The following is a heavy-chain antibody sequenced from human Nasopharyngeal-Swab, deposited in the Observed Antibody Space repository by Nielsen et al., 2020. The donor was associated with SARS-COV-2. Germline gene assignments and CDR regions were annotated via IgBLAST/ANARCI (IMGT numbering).Heavy chain of an antibody. CDR3: AREVIEPAVSDAFDF. CDR2: IHYTGNT. D-gene: IGHD3-16*02. V-gene: IGHV4-31*01. J-gene: IGHJ3*01. Sequence: SETLSLTCTVSGGSISSGGYFWSWIRQHPGKGLEWIGYIHYTGNTFYNPSLESPLTISLDTSQNQFSLRLSSVTAADTAVYYCAREVIEPAVSDAFDFWGQGTMVTVSS. CDR1: GGSISSGGYF.